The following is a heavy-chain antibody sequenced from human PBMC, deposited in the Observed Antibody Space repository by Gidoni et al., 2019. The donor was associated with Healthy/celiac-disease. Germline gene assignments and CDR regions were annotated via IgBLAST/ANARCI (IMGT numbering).Heavy chain of an antibody. V-gene: IGHV3-30*18. CDR3: AKGKDYYDSSGYYLYYFDY. Sequence: QVQLVESGGGVVQPGRSLRLSCAASGFTFSTYGMHWVRQAPGPGLEWVAVISYDGSNKYYADSVKGRFTISRDNSKNTLYLQMNSLRAEDTAVYYCAKGKDYYDSSGYYLYYFDYWGQGTLVTVSS. CDR2: ISYDGSNK. CDR1: GFTFSTYG. J-gene: IGHJ4*02. D-gene: IGHD3-22*01.